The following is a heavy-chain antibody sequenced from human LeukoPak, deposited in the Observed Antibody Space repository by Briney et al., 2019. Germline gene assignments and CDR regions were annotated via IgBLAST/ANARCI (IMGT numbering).Heavy chain of an antibody. V-gene: IGHV3-23*01. CDR3: VKGDPPYFDY. Sequence: GGSLRLSCAASGFTFSNYAMSWVRQAPGKGLEWASAIIPSGGSTYYADSVKGRFTISRDNSKNTLYLQMNSLRAEDTAVYYCVKGDPPYFDYWGQGTLVTVSS. CDR2: IIPSGGST. CDR1: GFTFSNYA. J-gene: IGHJ4*02.